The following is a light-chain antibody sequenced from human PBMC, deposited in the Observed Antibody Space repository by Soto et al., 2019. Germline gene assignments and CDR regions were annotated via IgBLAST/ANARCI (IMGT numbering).Light chain of an antibody. CDR3: HQFGSSSWP. CDR2: GAS. Sequence: EGVLTQSPGTLSLSPGEKATLSCRASQSVSSSYLAWYQQKPGQAPRLLIYGASSRATGIPDRFSGSGSGTDFTLTVSILEPEDFAVYYCHQFGSSSWPFGQGTKVEIK. V-gene: IGKV3-20*01. CDR1: QSVSSSY. J-gene: IGKJ1*01.